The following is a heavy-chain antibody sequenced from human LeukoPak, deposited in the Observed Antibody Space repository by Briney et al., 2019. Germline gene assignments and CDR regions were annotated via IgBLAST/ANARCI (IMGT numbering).Heavy chain of an antibody. CDR3: ARGYYYGSGSYYPLAY. J-gene: IGHJ4*02. V-gene: IGHV3-21*01. D-gene: IGHD3-10*01. Sequence: PGGSLRLSCAASGFTFSSYSMNWVRQAPGKGLEWVSSISSSSSYIYYADSVKGRFNISRDNAKNSLYLQMNSLRAEDTAVYYCARGYYYGSGSYYPLAYWGQGTLVTVSS. CDR1: GFTFSSYS. CDR2: ISSSSSYI.